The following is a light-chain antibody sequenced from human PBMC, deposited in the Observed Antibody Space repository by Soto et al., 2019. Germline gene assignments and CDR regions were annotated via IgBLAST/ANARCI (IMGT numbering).Light chain of an antibody. CDR3: TSYTSDSTYV. Sequence: LTQPASVSGSPGQSITISCTGTSTDVGRYNYVSWYQQHPGKAPKLMVYDVSNRPSWVSNRFSGSKSGITASLTISWLQAEDEADYYCTSYTSDSTYVVGTGTEVTVL. V-gene: IGLV2-14*01. CDR1: STDVGRYNY. J-gene: IGLJ1*01. CDR2: DVS.